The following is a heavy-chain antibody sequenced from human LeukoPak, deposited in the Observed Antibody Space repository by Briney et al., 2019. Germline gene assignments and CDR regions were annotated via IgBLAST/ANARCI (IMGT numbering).Heavy chain of an antibody. CDR2: ISYDGSNK. J-gene: IGHJ4*02. CDR3: AKDLGAAAGTAYYFDY. CDR1: GFTFSSYG. D-gene: IGHD6-13*01. Sequence: PGGSLRLSCAASGFTFSSYGMHWVRQAPGKGLEWVAVISYDGSNKYYADSVKGRFTISRDNSKNTLYLQMNSLRAEDTAVYYCAKDLGAAAGTAYYFDYWGQGTLVTVSS. V-gene: IGHV3-30*18.